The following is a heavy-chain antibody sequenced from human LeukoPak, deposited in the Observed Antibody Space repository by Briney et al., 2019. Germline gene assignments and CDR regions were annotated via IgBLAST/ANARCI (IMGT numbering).Heavy chain of an antibody. V-gene: IGHV7-4-1*02. CDR1: GYIFTTNS. Sequence: ASVKVSCKASGYIFTTNSLVWVRQDPGQWLEWMGWINTNTGNPTYAQGFTGRFVFSLDTSVSTAYLQISSLKAEDSAVYYCARAFGSGYTTDAWGQGTTVTVSS. D-gene: IGHD5-12*01. CDR2: INTNTGNP. CDR3: ARAFGSGYTTDA. J-gene: IGHJ6*02.